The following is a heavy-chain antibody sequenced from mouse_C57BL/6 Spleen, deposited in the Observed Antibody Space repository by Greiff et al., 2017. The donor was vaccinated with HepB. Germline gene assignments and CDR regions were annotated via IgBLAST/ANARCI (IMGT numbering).Heavy chain of an antibody. J-gene: IGHJ3*01. CDR3: ARGGYGSSYEGFAY. D-gene: IGHD1-1*01. CDR2: IYPGSGNT. CDR1: GYSFTSYY. V-gene: IGHV1-66*01. Sequence: QVQLKQSGPELVKPGASVKISCKASGYSFTSYYIHWVKQRPGQGLEWIGWIYPGSGNTKYNEKFKGKATLTADTSSSTAYMQLSSLTSEDSAVYYCARGGYGSSYEGFAYWGQGTLVTVSA.